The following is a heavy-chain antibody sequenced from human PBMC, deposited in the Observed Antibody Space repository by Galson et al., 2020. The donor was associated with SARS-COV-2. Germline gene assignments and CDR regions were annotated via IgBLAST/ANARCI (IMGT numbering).Heavy chain of an antibody. J-gene: IGHJ6*02. Sequence: TGGSLRLSCAASGFTFSSYAMSWVRQAPGKGLEWVSAISGSGGSTYYADSVKGRFTISRDNSKNTLYLQMNSLRAEDTAVYYCAKDHYFPRKYQLPEEYYYYYGMDVWGQGTTVTVSS. D-gene: IGHD2-2*01. V-gene: IGHV3-23*01. CDR2: ISGSGGST. CDR3: AKDHYFPRKYQLPEEYYYYYGMDV. CDR1: GFTFSSYA.